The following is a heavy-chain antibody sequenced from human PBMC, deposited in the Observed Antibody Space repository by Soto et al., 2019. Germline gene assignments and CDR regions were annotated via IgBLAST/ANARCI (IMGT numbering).Heavy chain of an antibody. CDR3: ARDTYSGSREFDY. CDR2: IYHSGST. J-gene: IGHJ4*02. Sequence: SETLSLTCAVSGYSISSGYYWGWIRQPPGKGLEWIGSIYHSGSTYYNPSLKSRVTISVDTSKNQFSLKLSSVTAADTAVYYCARDTYSGSREFDYWGQGTLVTVSS. D-gene: IGHD1-26*01. V-gene: IGHV4-38-2*02. CDR1: GYSISSGYY.